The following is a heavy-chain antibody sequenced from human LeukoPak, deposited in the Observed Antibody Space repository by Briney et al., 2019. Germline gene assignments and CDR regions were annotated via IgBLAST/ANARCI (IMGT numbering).Heavy chain of an antibody. D-gene: IGHD6-13*01. J-gene: IGHJ6*03. CDR3: ARDGPGYTSSSTDYMDV. V-gene: IGHV1-46*01. CDR2: INPSSGST. Sequence: ASVKVSCKASGYSFTSYYIHWVRQAPGQGLEWMGIINPSSGSTRYAQEFQGRVTLTRDTSTSTVYMEVSSLRSEDTAVYYCARDGPGYTSSSTDYMDVWAKGTTVTVSS. CDR1: GYSFTSYY.